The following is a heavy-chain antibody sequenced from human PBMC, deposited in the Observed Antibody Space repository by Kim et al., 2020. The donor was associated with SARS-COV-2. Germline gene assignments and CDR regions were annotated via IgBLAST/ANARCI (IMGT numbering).Heavy chain of an antibody. CDR3: ARAGRSGYYIGMDV. Sequence: AQEFQGRVTMTRDTSISTAYMELSRLRSDDTAVYYCARAGRSGYYIGMDVWGQGTTVTVSS. D-gene: IGHD3-3*01. J-gene: IGHJ6*02. V-gene: IGHV1-2*02.